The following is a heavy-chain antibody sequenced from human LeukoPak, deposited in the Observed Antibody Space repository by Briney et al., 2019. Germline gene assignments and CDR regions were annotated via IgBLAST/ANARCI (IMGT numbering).Heavy chain of an antibody. V-gene: IGHV1-18*01. J-gene: IGHJ5*02. D-gene: IGHD3-10*01. CDR3: ARDVDRGYYYGSGTNWFDP. CDR2: ISAYNGNT. Sequence: ASVKVSCKASGYTFTSYGISWVRQAPGQGLEWMGWISAYNGNTNYAQKLQGRVTMTTDTSTSTAYMELRSLRSDDTAVYYCARDVDRGYYYGSGTNWFDPWGQGTLVTVSS. CDR1: GYTFTSYG.